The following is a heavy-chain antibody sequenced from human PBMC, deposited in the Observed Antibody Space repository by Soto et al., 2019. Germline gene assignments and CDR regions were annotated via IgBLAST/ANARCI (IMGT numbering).Heavy chain of an antibody. CDR3: ARDQWDGRYYYYYGMDV. D-gene: IGHD1-26*01. V-gene: IGHV1-46*01. J-gene: IGHJ6*02. CDR1: GYTFTSYY. Sequence: GASVKVSCKASGYTFTSYYMHWVRQAPGQGLEWMGIINPSGGSTSYAQKFQGRVTMTRDTSTSTVYMELSSLRSEDTAVYYCARDQWDGRYYYYYGMDVWGQGTTVTVSS. CDR2: INPSGGST.